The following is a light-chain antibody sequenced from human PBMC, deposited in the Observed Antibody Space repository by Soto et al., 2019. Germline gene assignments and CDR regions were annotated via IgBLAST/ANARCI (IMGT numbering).Light chain of an antibody. CDR3: QQRKIWPPLT. V-gene: IGKV3-11*01. CDR1: ESVDIY. CDR2: DAS. J-gene: IGKJ4*01. Sequence: EVVLTQSPATQSLSPGEGATLSCRASESVDIYLAWYQQKPGQPPRLLIYDASNRATGIPDRFRGSGSGTDFTLTISSLEPEDFAVYYCQQRKIWPPLTFGGGTKVEI.